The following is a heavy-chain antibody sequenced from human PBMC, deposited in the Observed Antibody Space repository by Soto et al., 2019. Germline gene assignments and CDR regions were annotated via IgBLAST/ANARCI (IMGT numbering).Heavy chain of an antibody. CDR3: ARAVLVPAAREDY. Sequence: QVQLVESGGGVVQPGRSLRLSCAASGFTLSSYAMHWVRQAPGKRGEWVAVISYDGSNKYHADSVKGRFTISRDNSKNTLYLQMNSLGAEDTAGYYCARAVLVPAAREDYWGQGTLVTVSS. J-gene: IGHJ4*02. CDR2: ISYDGSNK. V-gene: IGHV3-30-3*01. CDR1: GFTLSSYA. D-gene: IGHD2-2*01.